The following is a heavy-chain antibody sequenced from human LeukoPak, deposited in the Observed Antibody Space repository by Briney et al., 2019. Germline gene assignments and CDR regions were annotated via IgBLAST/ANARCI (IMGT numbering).Heavy chain of an antibody. Sequence: PSETLSLTCTASGGSISSGGYYWSWIRQHPGKGLEWIGYIYYSGSTYYNPSLKSRVTISVDTSKNQFSLNLRSVTAADTAVYYCVSDQNNISWYFYWGQGALVTVSS. CDR2: IYYSGST. CDR3: VSDQNNISWYFY. CDR1: GGSISSGGYY. V-gene: IGHV4-31*03. D-gene: IGHD6-13*01. J-gene: IGHJ4*02.